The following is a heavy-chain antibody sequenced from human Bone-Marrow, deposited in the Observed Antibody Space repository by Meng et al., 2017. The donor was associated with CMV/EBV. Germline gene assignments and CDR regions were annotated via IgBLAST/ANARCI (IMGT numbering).Heavy chain of an antibody. D-gene: IGHD3-22*01. J-gene: IGHJ4*02. Sequence: GESLKISCAASRFTFSSYWMSWVRQAPGKGLEWVAHIRNKANNYATSYAAPVEGRFSISRDDSKKSAYLQMNSLRTEDTAVYYCARIGSLYDSSGHWFGYWGQGTPVTVSS. CDR3: ARIGSLYDSSGHWFGY. V-gene: IGHV3-73*01. CDR1: RFTFSSYW. CDR2: IRNKANNYAT.